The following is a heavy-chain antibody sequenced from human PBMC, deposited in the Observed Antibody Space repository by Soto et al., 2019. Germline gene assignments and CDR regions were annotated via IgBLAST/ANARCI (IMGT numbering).Heavy chain of an antibody. CDR2: ISSTSNIA. J-gene: IGHJ4*01. V-gene: IGHV3-21*05. Sequence: GGSLRLSCEGSGFTFTDYSMLWVRQAPGKGLEWVSYISSTSNIAFYVDSVEGRFTTSRDNAKNSLYLQMNSLRDEDTAVYYCASCYGDYEFPCEYWG. CDR1: GFTFTDYS. D-gene: IGHD4-17*01. CDR3: ASCYGDYEFPCEY.